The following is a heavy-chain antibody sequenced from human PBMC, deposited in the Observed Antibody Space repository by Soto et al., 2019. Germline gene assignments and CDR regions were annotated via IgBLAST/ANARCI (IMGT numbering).Heavy chain of an antibody. D-gene: IGHD4-4*01. J-gene: IGHJ3*02. V-gene: IGHV4-34*01. CDR3: ARDSTRRGACDI. CDR1: DGSFSVYY. Sequence: SETLSLTCAIYDGSFSVYYWIWIRQSPGEGLEWIGEINHSGSTNYNPSLKSRVTMSVDTSKNQFSLKLSSVTAADTAVYYCARDSTRRGACDIWGQGKTVTVS. CDR2: INHSGST.